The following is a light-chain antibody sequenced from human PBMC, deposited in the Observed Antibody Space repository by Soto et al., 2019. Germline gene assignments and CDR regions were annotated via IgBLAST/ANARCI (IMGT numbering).Light chain of an antibody. CDR2: KAS. CDR3: QQFNTYSGLT. CDR1: QSITNW. Sequence: DIQMTQSPSTLSASVGDRVTITCRASQSITNWLAWYQQKPGKAPKLLIYKASTLESGVPSRFSGSGSGTEFTLTISSLQPDDFATYYCQQFNTYSGLTFGGGTKVQIK. V-gene: IGKV1-5*03. J-gene: IGKJ4*01.